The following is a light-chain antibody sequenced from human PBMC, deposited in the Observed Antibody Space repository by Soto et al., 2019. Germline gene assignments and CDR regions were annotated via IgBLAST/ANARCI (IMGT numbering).Light chain of an antibody. J-gene: IGLJ3*02. CDR3: TSYTSRSPNV. Sequence: QSALTQPASVSGSPGQSITISCTGTSSDVGGYNYVSWYQHHPGKAPKLLIYEVTHRPSGVSNRFSGSKSGNTASLIITGLQAEDEADYYCTSYTSRSPNVFGGGTKLTVL. CDR1: SSDVGGYNY. CDR2: EVT. V-gene: IGLV2-14*01.